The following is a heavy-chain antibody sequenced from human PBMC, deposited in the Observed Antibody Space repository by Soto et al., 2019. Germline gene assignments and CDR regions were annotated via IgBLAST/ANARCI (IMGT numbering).Heavy chain of an antibody. D-gene: IGHD3-16*01. J-gene: IGHJ4*02. V-gene: IGHV3-23*01. CDR3: ARNLGGGADC. CDR2: ISSAGTT. CDR1: GFILSNYD. Sequence: EVQLLESGGDLVQPGGSLRLSCAASGFILSNYDMSWVRQAPGKGLEWVSGISSAGTTYYADSVKGRFTISRDNSENKLYLQMNSQRAEDTAAYYCARNLGGGADCWGQGTLVTASS.